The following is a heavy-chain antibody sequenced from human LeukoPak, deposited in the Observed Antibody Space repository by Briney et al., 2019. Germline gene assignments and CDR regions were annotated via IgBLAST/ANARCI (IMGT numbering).Heavy chain of an antibody. CDR1: GYSISTGYY. CDR2: FYHGGST. J-gene: IGHJ4*02. Sequence: SETLSLTCTVSGYSISTGYYWDWIRQPPGKGLEWIGTFYHGGSTYYNPSLKSRVTISVDTSKNQFSLRLTSVTAADTAVYYCARQTGSGLFILPGGQGTLVTVSS. CDR3: ARQTGSGLFILP. V-gene: IGHV4-38-2*02. D-gene: IGHD3/OR15-3a*01.